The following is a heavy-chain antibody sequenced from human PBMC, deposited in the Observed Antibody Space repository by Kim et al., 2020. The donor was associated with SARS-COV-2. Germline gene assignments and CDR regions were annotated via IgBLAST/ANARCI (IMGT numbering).Heavy chain of an antibody. Sequence: SETLSLTCAVYGGSFSGYYWSWIRQPPGKGLEWIGEINHSGSTNYNPSLKSRVTISVDTSKNQFSLKLSSVTAADTAVYYCARVGSYCGGDCYLTAYYF. CDR2: INHSGST. J-gene: IGHJ4*01. V-gene: IGHV4-34*01. CDR1: GGSFSGYY. D-gene: IGHD2-21*02. CDR3: ARVGSYCGGDCYLTAYYF.